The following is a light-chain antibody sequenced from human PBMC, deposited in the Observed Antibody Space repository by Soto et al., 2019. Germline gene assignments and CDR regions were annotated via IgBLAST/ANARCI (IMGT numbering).Light chain of an antibody. V-gene: IGKV3-15*01. Sequence: EIVMTQSPATLSVSPGERATLSCRASQSVSSNLAWYQQKPGQAPRLLIYGASTRATGIPARFSGSGSGTEFTLTISGLQSEDFAVYYCQQYNNWPREFGQGTKVEIK. CDR1: QSVSSN. J-gene: IGKJ1*01. CDR3: QQYNNWPRE. CDR2: GAS.